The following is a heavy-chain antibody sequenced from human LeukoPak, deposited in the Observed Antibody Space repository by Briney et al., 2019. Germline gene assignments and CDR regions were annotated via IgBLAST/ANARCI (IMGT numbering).Heavy chain of an antibody. Sequence: PGGSLRLSCAASGFTFSSYGMHWVRQAPGKGLEWVAVISYDGSNKYYADSVKGRFTISRDNAKNSLYLQMNSLRAEDTAVYYCTRETTGDRGALDIWGQGTMVTVSS. D-gene: IGHD7-27*01. CDR1: GFTFSSYG. CDR2: ISYDGSNK. CDR3: TRETTGDRGALDI. J-gene: IGHJ3*02. V-gene: IGHV3-30*03.